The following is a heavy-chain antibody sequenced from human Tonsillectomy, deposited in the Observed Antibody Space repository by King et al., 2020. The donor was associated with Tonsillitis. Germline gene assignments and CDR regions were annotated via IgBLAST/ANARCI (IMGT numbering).Heavy chain of an antibody. CDR3: ARDCSTTSCSAWHAFDI. CDR1: GFTFSSYS. CDR2: ISSSSSAI. D-gene: IGHD2-2*01. V-gene: IGHV3-48*02. J-gene: IGHJ3*02. Sequence: QLVQSGGGLVQPGGSLRLSCAASGFTFSSYSMNWVRQAPGKGLEWVSYISSSSSAIYYADSMKGRFTISRDNAKNSLYLQMNSLRDEDTAVYYCARDCSTTSCSAWHAFDIWGQGTTVTVSS.